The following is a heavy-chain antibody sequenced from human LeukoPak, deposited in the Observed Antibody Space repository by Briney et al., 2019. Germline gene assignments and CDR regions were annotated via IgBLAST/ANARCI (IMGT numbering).Heavy chain of an antibody. CDR2: IYHSGST. J-gene: IGHJ5*02. CDR1: GYSVSSGYY. CDR3: ARDPGGIAVAGTSNWFDP. V-gene: IGHV4-38-2*02. D-gene: IGHD6-19*01. Sequence: SETLSLTCTVSGYSVSSGYYWGWIRQPPGKGLEWIGSIYHSGSTYYNPSLKSRVTISVDTSKNQFSLKLSSVTAADTAVYYCARDPGGIAVAGTSNWFDPWGQGTLVTVSS.